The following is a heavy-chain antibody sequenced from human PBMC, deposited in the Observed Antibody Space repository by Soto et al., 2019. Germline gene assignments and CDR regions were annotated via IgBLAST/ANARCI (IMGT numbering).Heavy chain of an antibody. J-gene: IGHJ6*02. CDR2: ISYDGSNK. Sequence: GGSLRLSCAASGFTFSSYGMHWVRQAPGKGLEWVAVISYDGSNKYYADSVKGRFTISRDNSKNTLYLQMNSLRAEDTAVYYCAKVERAFPHYYYYYGMDVWGQGTTVTVSS. CDR3: AKVERAFPHYYYYYGMDV. CDR1: GFTFSSYG. D-gene: IGHD3-16*01. V-gene: IGHV3-30*18.